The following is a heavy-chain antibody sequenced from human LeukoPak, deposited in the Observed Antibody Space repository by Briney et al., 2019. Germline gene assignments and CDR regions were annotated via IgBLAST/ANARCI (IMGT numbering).Heavy chain of an antibody. CDR3: ARTGIAAAGGDFDY. Sequence: SETLSLTCTVSGGSISSYYWSWIRQPPGKGLEWIGYIYYSGSTNYNPSLKSRVTISVDTSKNQFSLKLSSVTAADTAVYYCARTGIAAAGGDFDYWGQGTLVTVSS. D-gene: IGHD6-13*01. CDR1: GGSISSYY. J-gene: IGHJ4*02. CDR2: IYYSGST. V-gene: IGHV4-59*01.